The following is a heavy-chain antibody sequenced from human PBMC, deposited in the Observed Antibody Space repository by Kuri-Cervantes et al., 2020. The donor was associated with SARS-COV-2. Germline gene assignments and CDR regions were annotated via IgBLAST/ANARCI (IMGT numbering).Heavy chain of an antibody. Sequence: SETLSLTCTLYGGSISSDGYYWSWLRQHPGKGLEWFGYIYYSGRTYYNPSLKSRVTISVDTSKNQFSLKLSSVTAAATVVYYCVRAQVRGVIITLFDYWGQGTLVTVSS. CDR2: IYYSGRT. D-gene: IGHD3-10*01. V-gene: IGHV4-31*03. CDR1: GGSISSDGYY. CDR3: VRAQVRGVIITLFDY. J-gene: IGHJ4*02.